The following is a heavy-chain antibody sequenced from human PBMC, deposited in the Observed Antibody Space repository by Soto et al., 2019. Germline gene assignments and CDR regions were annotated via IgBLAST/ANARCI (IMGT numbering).Heavy chain of an antibody. D-gene: IGHD3-16*01. CDR2: ISDSSSYV. CDR1: GFSFSDYY. CDR3: AREVRRITFGGVISGPYY. J-gene: IGHJ4*02. V-gene: IGHV3-11*06. Sequence: QVQLVESGGGLVKPGGSLRLSCAASGFSFSDYYMTWIRQAPGKGLEWVSYISDSSSYVNYADSVKGRFTISRDTAKNSLYLQMNSLIAEDTAVYYCAREVRRITFGGVISGPYYWGQGTLVTVSS.